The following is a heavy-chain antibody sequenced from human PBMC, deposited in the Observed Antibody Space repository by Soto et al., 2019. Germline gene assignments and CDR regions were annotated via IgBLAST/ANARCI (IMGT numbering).Heavy chain of an antibody. J-gene: IGHJ6*02. D-gene: IGHD3-10*01. CDR3: AKYGSESYHYYYYGMDV. Sequence: GGSLRLSCAASGFTFSSYAMSWVRQAPGKGLEWVSAISGSGGSTYYADSVKGRFTISRDNSKNTLYLQMNSLRAEDTAVYYCAKYGSESYHYYYYGMDVWGQGTTVTVSS. CDR1: GFTFSSYA. V-gene: IGHV3-23*01. CDR2: ISGSGGST.